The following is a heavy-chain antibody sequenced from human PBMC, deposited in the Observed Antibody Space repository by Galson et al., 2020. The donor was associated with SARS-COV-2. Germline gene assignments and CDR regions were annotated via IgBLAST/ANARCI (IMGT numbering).Heavy chain of an antibody. CDR3: ARSYFYGDYVEYAFDI. Sequence: ASVKVSCKASGYTFTSYAMNWVRQAHGQGLEWMGWINTNTGNPTYAQGFTGRFVFSLDTSVSTAYLQISSLKAEDTAVYYCARSYFYGDYVEYAFDIWGQGTMVTVSS. CDR1: GYTFTSYA. D-gene: IGHD4-17*01. V-gene: IGHV7-4-1*02. CDR2: INTNTGNP. J-gene: IGHJ3*02.